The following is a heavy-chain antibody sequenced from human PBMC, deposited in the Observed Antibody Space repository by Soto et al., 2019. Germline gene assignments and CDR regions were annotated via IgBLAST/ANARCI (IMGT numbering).Heavy chain of an antibody. V-gene: IGHV4-4*02. CDR2: IYHSGST. CDR1: GGSLSSSNW. Sequence: PSETLSLTCAVSGGSLSSSNWWSWVRQPPGKGLEWIGEIYHSGSTNYNPSLKSRVTISVDKSKNQFSLKLSSVTAADTAVYYCARRGVRWYHIDYWGQGTLVTVSS. J-gene: IGHJ4*02. CDR3: ARRGVRWYHIDY. D-gene: IGHD2-15*01.